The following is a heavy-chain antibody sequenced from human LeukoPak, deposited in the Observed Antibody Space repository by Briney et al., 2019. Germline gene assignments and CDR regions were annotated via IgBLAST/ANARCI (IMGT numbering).Heavy chain of an antibody. CDR3: VGWGISGITNH. J-gene: IGHJ4*02. D-gene: IGHD1-7*01. CDR1: ELTSSTSW. Sequence: PGGSLRLSCAASELTSSTSWMSWVRQAPGKGLEWVAQTKQDGSEKYYVDSVKGRFTTSRDKNSLFLQMNSVRAEDTAVYYCVGWGISGITNHWGQGTLVPSPQ. CDR2: TKQDGSEK. V-gene: IGHV3-7*01.